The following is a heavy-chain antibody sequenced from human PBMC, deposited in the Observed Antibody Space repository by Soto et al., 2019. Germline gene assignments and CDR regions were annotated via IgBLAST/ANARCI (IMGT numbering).Heavy chain of an antibody. V-gene: IGHV3-23*01. Sequence: EVQLLESGGGLVQPGGSLRLSCTASGFTFSRYAMVWVRQAPGKGLEWVSTISDLGGSTYYADSMKGRFTISRDNSKNTLHLQMNGLRAADTAIYYCAKDHLAAAGYFDCWGQGTLVAVSS. J-gene: IGHJ4*02. CDR1: GFTFSRYA. CDR2: ISDLGGST. D-gene: IGHD6-13*01. CDR3: AKDHLAAAGYFDC.